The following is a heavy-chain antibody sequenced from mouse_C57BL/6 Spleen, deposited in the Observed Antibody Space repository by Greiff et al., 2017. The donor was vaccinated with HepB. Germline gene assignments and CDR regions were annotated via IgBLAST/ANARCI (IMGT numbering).Heavy chain of an antibody. D-gene: IGHD1-1*01. CDR1: GFSLTSYG. V-gene: IGHV2-2*01. Sequence: QVQLKESGPGLVQPSQSLSITCTVSGFSLTSYGVHWVRQSPGKGLEWLGVIWSGGSTDYNAAFISRLSISKDNSKTQVFFKMNSLQADDTAIYYCARTRELLRPGAMDYWGQGTSVTVSS. CDR3: ARTRELLRPGAMDY. CDR2: IWSGGST. J-gene: IGHJ4*01.